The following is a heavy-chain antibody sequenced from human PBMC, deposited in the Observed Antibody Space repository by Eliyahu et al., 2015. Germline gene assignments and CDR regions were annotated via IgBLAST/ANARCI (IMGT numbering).Heavy chain of an antibody. CDR1: GGSFSGYY. D-gene: IGHD3-22*01. V-gene: IGHV4-34*01. J-gene: IGHJ4*02. Sequence: QVQLQQWGAGLLKPSETLSLTCAVYGGSFSGYYWSWIRXSPGKGLEWIGEINHAGSTNYNPSLKGRVTISVDTSKDQFSLKLSSVTAADTAVYYCAGSMIGLDYWGQGTPVTVSS. CDR2: INHAGST. CDR3: AGSMIGLDY.